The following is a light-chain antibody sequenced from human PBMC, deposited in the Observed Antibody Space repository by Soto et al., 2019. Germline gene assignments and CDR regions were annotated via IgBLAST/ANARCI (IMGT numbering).Light chain of an antibody. CDR3: GTWDSSLSAYV. J-gene: IGLJ1*01. CDR1: SSNIGNNY. CDR2: ENN. Sequence: VLTQPPSVSAAPGQKVTISCSGSSSNIGNNYVSWYQQLPGTAPKLLIYENNKRPSGIPDRFSGSKSGTSATLGITGLQTGDEADYYCGTWDSSLSAYVFGTGTRSPS. V-gene: IGLV1-51*02.